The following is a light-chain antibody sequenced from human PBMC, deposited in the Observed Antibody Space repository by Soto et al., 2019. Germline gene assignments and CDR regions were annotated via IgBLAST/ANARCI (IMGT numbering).Light chain of an antibody. CDR2: DVT. Sequence: QSVLTQPRSVSGSPGQSVTISCTGTSSDVGRYDYVSWYQQHPGKAPKLIIYDVTEWPAGVPDRFSGSKSGNTASLTISGLQAEDEADYSCCSFAGSFSYVFGGGTQLTVL. J-gene: IGLJ7*01. V-gene: IGLV2-11*01. CDR1: SSDVGRYDY. CDR3: CSFAGSFSYV.